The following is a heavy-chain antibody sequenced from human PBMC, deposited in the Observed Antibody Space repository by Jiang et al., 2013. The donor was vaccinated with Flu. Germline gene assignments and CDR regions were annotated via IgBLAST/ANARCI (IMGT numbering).Heavy chain of an antibody. Sequence: GVEWVSAISGSGGSTYYADSVKGRFTISRDNSKNTLYLQMNSLRAEDTAVYYCASYYDFWSGYYTGDAFDIWGQGTMVTVSS. D-gene: IGHD3-3*01. V-gene: IGHV3-23*01. J-gene: IGHJ3*02. CDR3: ASYYDFWSGYYTGDAFDI. CDR2: ISGSGGST.